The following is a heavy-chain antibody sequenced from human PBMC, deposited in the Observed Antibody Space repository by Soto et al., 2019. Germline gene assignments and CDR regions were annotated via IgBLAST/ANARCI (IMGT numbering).Heavy chain of an antibody. V-gene: IGHV4-59*01. CDR1: GGSISSYY. Sequence: PSETLSLTCTVSGGSISSYYWSWIRQPPGKGLEWIGYIYYSGSTNYNPSLKSRVTISVDTSKNQFSLKLSSVTAADTAVYYCARDVRWFDPWGQGTLVTVS. CDR2: IYYSGST. CDR3: ARDVRWFDP. J-gene: IGHJ5*02.